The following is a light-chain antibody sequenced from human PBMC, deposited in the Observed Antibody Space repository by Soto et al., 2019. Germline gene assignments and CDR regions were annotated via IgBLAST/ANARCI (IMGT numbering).Light chain of an antibody. CDR2: EGS. CDR1: SSDVGSYNL. J-gene: IGLJ3*02. Sequence: QSVLTQPASVSGSPGQSITISCTGTSSDVGSYNLVSWYQQHPGKAPKLMIYEGSKRPSGASNRFSGSKSGNTASLTISGLQAEDEADYYCCSYAGSSTPFGGGTKLTVL. V-gene: IGLV2-23*01. CDR3: CSYAGSSTP.